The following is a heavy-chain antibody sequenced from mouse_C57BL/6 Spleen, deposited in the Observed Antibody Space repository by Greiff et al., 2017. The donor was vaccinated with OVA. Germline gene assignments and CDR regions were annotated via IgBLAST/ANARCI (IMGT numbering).Heavy chain of an antibody. D-gene: IGHD4-1*01. Sequence: EVKLVESGGGLVKPGGSLKLSCAASGFTFSSYAMSWVRQTPEKRLEWVATISDGGSYTYYPDNVKGRFTISRDNAKNNLYLQMSQLKSEDTAMYYCARGLTGTNWFAYWGQGTLVTVSA. CDR3: ARGLTGTNWFAY. CDR2: ISDGGSYT. V-gene: IGHV5-4*03. CDR1: GFTFSSYA. J-gene: IGHJ3*01.